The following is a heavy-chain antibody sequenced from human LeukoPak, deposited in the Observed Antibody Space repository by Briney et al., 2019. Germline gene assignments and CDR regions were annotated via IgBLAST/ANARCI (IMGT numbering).Heavy chain of an antibody. J-gene: IGHJ5*02. V-gene: IGHV3-21*01. D-gene: IGHD1-7*01. CDR1: GFTFSSYS. Sequence: PGGSLRLSCAASGFTFSSYSMNWVRQAPGKGLEWVSSISSSSSYIYYADSVKGRFTISRDNAKNSLYLQMNGLRAEDTAVYYCARGVKSAIGKWNYVWFDPWGPGTLVTVSS. CDR2: ISSSSSYI. CDR3: ARGVKSAIGKWNYVWFDP.